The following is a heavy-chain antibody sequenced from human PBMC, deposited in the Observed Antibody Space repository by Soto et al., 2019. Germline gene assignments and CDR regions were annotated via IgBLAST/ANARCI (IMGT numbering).Heavy chain of an antibody. Sequence: QVQLAQSGAEVRKPGSSVKVSCRASGGSFSDFAFSWVRQAPGQGLEWMGGLIPMFAATKYAQRFQARVTITADASTKTVYFALSRLTSDASVVYYCARVGIVAVRAALSSSDDYTSYRFDSWGQGTLVAVSS. CDR3: ARVGIVAVRAALSSSDDYTSYRFDS. V-gene: IGHV1-69*01. CDR2: LIPMFAAT. CDR1: GGSFSDFA. J-gene: IGHJ4*02. D-gene: IGHD2-15*01.